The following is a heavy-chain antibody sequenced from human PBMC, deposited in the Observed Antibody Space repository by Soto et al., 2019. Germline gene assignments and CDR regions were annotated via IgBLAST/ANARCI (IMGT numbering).Heavy chain of an antibody. V-gene: IGHV4-30-2*01. CDR1: GGSISSGGYS. J-gene: IGHJ4*02. Sequence: QLQLQESGSGLVKPSQTLSLTCAVSGGSISSGGYSWSWIRQPPGKGLEWIGYIYHSGSTYYHPSLKSRVTISLDRSKYKFSLKLSSVTAAETAVYYCARGMTTVTTLDYWGQGTLVTVSS. CDR2: IYHSGST. CDR3: ARGMTTVTTLDY. D-gene: IGHD4-17*01.